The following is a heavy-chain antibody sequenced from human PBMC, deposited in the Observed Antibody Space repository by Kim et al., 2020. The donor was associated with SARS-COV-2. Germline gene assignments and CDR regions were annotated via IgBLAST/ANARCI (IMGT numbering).Heavy chain of an antibody. J-gene: IGHJ4*02. CDR2: ISGSGGST. CDR3: AKDPEGDGDTLETFDY. Sequence: GGSLRLSCAASGFTFSSYAMSWVRQAPGKGLEWVSAISGSGGSTYYADSVKGRFTISRDNSKNTLYLQMNSLRAEDTAVYYCAKDPEGDGDTLETFDYWGQGTLVTVSS. CDR1: GFTFSSYA. D-gene: IGHD4-17*01. V-gene: IGHV3-23*01.